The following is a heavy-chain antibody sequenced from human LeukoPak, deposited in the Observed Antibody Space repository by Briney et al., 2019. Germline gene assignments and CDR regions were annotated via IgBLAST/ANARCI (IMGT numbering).Heavy chain of an antibody. CDR3: ARQAGSSWYSVNWFDP. D-gene: IGHD6-13*01. CDR2: IYSSGST. V-gene: IGHV4-59*08. J-gene: IGHJ5*02. CDR1: GGSISSHY. Sequence: SETLSLTCTVSGGSISSHYWSWIRQPPGKGLEWIGYIYSSGSTNYNPSLKSRVAISVDTSKNQFSLELSSVTAADTAVYYCARQAGSSWYSVNWFDPWGQGTLVTVSS.